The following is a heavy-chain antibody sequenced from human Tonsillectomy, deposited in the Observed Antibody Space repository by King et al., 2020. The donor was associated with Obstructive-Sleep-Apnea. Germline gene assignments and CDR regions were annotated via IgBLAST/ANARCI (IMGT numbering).Heavy chain of an antibody. CDR2: IYYSGGT. J-gene: IGHJ4*02. Sequence: QLQESGPGLVKPSETLSLTCTVSGGSISSYYWSWIRQPPGKGLEWIGYIYYSGGTNYNPSLKSRGTISVDTSKNQFSLKLSSVTAADTAVYYCAAYQLLHFDYWGQGTLVTVSS. CDR1: GGSISSYY. V-gene: IGHV4-59*08. D-gene: IGHD2-2*01. CDR3: AAYQLLHFDY.